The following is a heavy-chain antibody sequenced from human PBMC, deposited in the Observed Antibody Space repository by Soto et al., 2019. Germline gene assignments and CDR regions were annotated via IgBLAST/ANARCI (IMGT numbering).Heavy chain of an antibody. V-gene: IGHV1-3*01. J-gene: IGHJ3*02. CDR3: ARPRGGLRQDAFDS. CDR1: EYTFTSYT. Sequence: QVQLVQSGAEVKKPGASVKVSCKASEYTFTSYTIHWVRQAPGQRLEWMGWINPGNGDTKYSQKFQDRVTITRDTSAYTAYMELSSLRSEDTAVYYCARPRGGLRQDAFDSWGQGTVVTVSS. CDR2: INPGNGDT. D-gene: IGHD4-17*01.